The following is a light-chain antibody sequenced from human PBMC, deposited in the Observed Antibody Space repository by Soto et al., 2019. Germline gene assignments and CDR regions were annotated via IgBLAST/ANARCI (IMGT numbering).Light chain of an antibody. Sequence: EIELTQSPGTLSLSLGERATLSCRASQSVSSSYLAWYQQKPGQAPRLLIYGASSRATGIPDRFSGSGSGTDFTLTISRLEPEDFAVYYCQQDASSPRTFGGGTKVEIK. CDR2: GAS. J-gene: IGKJ4*01. V-gene: IGKV3-20*01. CDR3: QQDASSPRT. CDR1: QSVSSSY.